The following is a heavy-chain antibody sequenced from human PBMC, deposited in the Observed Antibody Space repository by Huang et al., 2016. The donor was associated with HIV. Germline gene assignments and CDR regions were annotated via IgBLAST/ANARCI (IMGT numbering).Heavy chain of an antibody. Sequence: QIHLVQSGPEVKQPGASVKVSCKASGYKFHIYEITWVRQTPGQGLEWMGWISGDNVSTRCEQKFQDRRTMTTDVSTSTAYLELRSLRLDDTAVYYCARTKGEFDFWGQGALVTVSS. J-gene: IGHJ4*02. CDR3: ARTKGEFDF. V-gene: IGHV1-18*04. D-gene: IGHD3-16*01. CDR1: GYKFHIYE. CDR2: ISGDNVST.